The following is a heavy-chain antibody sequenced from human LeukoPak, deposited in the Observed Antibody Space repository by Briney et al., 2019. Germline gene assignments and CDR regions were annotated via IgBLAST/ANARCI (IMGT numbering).Heavy chain of an antibody. CDR1: GDSFSSNSAA. CDR3: ARDNQGWFDP. V-gene: IGHV6-1*01. CDR2: TYYRSQWFN. Sequence: SQTLSLTCDISGDSFSSNSAAWNWIRQSPSRGLEWLGRTYYRSQWFNDYAVSVKGRITINPDTSKNQFSLKLSSVTAADTAVYYCARDNQGWFDPWGQGTLVTVSS. J-gene: IGHJ5*02. D-gene: IGHD1-14*01.